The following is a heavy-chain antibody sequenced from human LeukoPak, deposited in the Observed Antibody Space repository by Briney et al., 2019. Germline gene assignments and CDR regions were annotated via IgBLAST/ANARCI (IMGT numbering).Heavy chain of an antibody. Sequence: SETLSLTCGVSGGSLTKDSWKWIRQPAGKGLEWIGRIYSSGSTSYNPSLKSRLTMSIDTSNNQFSLTLTSLTAAYSSVSYCARDFLLLLLTGCLLSPEYNYFIDVWGKGTTVTVSS. V-gene: IGHV4-4*07. D-gene: IGHD3-10*01. CDR1: GGSLTKDS. CDR3: ARDFLLLLLTGCLLSPEYNYFIDV. CDR2: IYSSGST. J-gene: IGHJ6*03.